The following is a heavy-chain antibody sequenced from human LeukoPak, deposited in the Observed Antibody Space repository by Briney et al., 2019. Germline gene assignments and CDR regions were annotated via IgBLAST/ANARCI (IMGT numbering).Heavy chain of an antibody. CDR1: GFTVSSYY. J-gene: IGHJ6*02. Sequence: GGSLRLSCAASGFTVSSYYMTWVRQAPGKGLKWVSVMYSGGSTYYADSVKGRVAISRDNSQNTVFLQMNSVRVEDTAVYYCARSYSNHLFGMDVWGQGTAVTVSS. CDR2: MYSGGST. V-gene: IGHV3-66*01. D-gene: IGHD4-11*01. CDR3: ARSYSNHLFGMDV.